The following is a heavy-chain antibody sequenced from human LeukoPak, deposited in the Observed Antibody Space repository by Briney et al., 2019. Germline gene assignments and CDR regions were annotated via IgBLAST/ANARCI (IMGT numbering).Heavy chain of an antibody. CDR3: AREGGPYRPLDY. CDR2: VNLHGSP. J-gene: IGHJ4*02. Sequence: PSQTLSLTRGVSLDSISKTNWWTGVGNPPGKGLGWIGEVNLHGSPKLNPPLKRRVAISVGKSANHISLKLTSVTAADTAVYYCAREGGPYRPLDYSGQGTLVTVAS. CDR1: LDSISKTNW. V-gene: IGHV4/OR15-8*01.